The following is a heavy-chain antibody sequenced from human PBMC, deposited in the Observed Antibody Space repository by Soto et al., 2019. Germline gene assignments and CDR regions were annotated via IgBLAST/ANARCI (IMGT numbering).Heavy chain of an antibody. V-gene: IGHV3-9*01. CDR2: ISWNSGSI. CDR3: AKVGYCSGGSCYSDY. D-gene: IGHD2-15*01. CDR1: GFTFDDYT. J-gene: IGHJ4*02. Sequence: PGGSLRLSCASYGFTFDDYTMQWVRQAPGKGLEWVSGISWNSGSIGYADSVKGRFTISRDNAKNSLYLQMNSLRAEDTALYYCAKVGYCSGGSCYSDYWAQGP.